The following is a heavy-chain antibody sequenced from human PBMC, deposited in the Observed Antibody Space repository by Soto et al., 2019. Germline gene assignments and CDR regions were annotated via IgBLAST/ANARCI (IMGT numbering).Heavy chain of an antibody. CDR1: GFTVSSNY. D-gene: IGHD3-16*01. J-gene: IGHJ3*02. V-gene: IGHV3-53*01. Sequence: GGSLRLSCAASGFTVSSNYMSWVRQAPGKGLEWVSFIYSGGSTYYADSVKGRFTISRDNSKNTLYLQMNSLRAEDTALYYCARGFGTNYDAFDIWGQGTMVTVSS. CDR2: IYSGGST. CDR3: ARGFGTNYDAFDI.